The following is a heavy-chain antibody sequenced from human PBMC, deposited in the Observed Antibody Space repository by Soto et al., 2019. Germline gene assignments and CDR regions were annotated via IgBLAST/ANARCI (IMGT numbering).Heavy chain of an antibody. CDR1: NASITSSGYY. J-gene: IGHJ4*02. V-gene: IGHV4-31*03. Sequence: QVQLQESGPRLVEASQTLSLTCTVSNASITSSGYYWSWVRQPPGKRLEWIGYIYHSGSTFYSPSLHSRLTMSVDTSKNQFALTVRSVTAADTAVYHCARMSGTYYVPDYWGQGTLVTVSS. CDR2: IYHSGST. CDR3: ARMSGTYYVPDY. D-gene: IGHD1-26*01.